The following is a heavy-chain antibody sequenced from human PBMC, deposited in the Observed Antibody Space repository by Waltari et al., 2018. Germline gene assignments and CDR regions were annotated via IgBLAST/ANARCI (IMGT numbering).Heavy chain of an antibody. J-gene: IGHJ4*02. Sequence: QVQLVQSGAEVKKPGASVKVSCKASGYTFTGYSMHWVRPYPGQGLEWMGWINPNSGGTNYAQKFQGRVTMTRDTSISTAYMELSRLRSDDTAVYYCAREGYCSGGSCPEYYFDYWGQGTLVTVSS. CDR2: INPNSGGT. D-gene: IGHD2-15*01. CDR1: GYTFTGYS. V-gene: IGHV1-2*02. CDR3: AREGYCSGGSCPEYYFDY.